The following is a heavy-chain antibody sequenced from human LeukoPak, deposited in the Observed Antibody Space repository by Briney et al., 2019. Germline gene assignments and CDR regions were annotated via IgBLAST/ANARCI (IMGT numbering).Heavy chain of an antibody. CDR3: ARVALAIDY. D-gene: IGHD1-26*01. CDR1: GGSISSYY. J-gene: IGHJ4*02. Sequence: SETLSLTCTVSGGSISSYYWSWIRQPPGKGLEWIGYIYYSGSTNYNPSLKSRVTISVDTSKNQFSLRLSSVTAADTAVYYCARVALAIDYWGQGTLVTVSS. V-gene: IGHV4-59*01. CDR2: IYYSGST.